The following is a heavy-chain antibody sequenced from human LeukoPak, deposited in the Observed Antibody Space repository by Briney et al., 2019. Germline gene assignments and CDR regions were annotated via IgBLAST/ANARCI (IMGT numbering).Heavy chain of an antibody. V-gene: IGHV4-59*01. CDR1: GGSIQTYY. CDR3: ATYRSESAFEM. D-gene: IGHD3-16*01. CDR2: ISYTGSP. Sequence: QVQLQESGPGLVKPSETLSLSCTVSGGSIQTYYWSWIRQSPGKGLEWIGYISYTGSPHYNPSLKSRVTISVDTSRNQFSLKLSSVTAADTAVYYCATYRSESAFEMWGRGTMVTVSS. J-gene: IGHJ3*02.